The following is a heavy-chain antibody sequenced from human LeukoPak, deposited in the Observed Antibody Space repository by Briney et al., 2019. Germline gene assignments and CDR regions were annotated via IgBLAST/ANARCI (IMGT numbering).Heavy chain of an antibody. CDR2: ISGSGGST. Sequence: GGSLRLSCAGSGFTFSTYAMSWVRQAPGKELEWVSAISGSGGSTYYADSVKGRFTISRDNSKNTLYLQMNSLRAEDTAVYYCAKIWTLSVAGREYDAFDIWGQGTMVTVSS. D-gene: IGHD6-19*01. V-gene: IGHV3-23*01. CDR1: GFTFSTYA. J-gene: IGHJ3*02. CDR3: AKIWTLSVAGREYDAFDI.